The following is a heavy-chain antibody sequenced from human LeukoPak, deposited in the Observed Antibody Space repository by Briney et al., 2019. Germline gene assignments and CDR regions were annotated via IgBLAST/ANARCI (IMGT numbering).Heavy chain of an antibody. CDR3: AHSSGSYYNGWFDP. V-gene: IGHV2-5*02. Sequence: SGPTLVNPTQTLTLTCTFSGFSLSPSGVGVGWIRQPPGKSLEWLALIYCDDDKRYSPSLKSRLTITKDNSKNQVVLTMTNMDPVDTATYYCAHSSGSYYNGWFDPWGQGTLVTVSS. J-gene: IGHJ5*02. D-gene: IGHD3-10*01. CDR1: GFSLSPSGVG. CDR2: IYCDDDK.